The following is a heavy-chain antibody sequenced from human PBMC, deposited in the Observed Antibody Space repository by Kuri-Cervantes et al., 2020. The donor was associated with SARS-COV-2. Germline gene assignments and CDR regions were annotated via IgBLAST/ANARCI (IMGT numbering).Heavy chain of an antibody. V-gene: IGHV3-30*02. J-gene: IGHJ6*02. CDR3: ARTYCGGDCYSANYYGMDV. Sequence: LSLTCAASGFIFSSYGMHWVRQAPGKGLEWVAFIRYDGSNKYYADSVKGRFTISRDNAKNSLYLQMNSLRAEDTAVYYCARTYCGGDCYSANYYGMDVWGQGTTVTASS. CDR2: IRYDGSNK. D-gene: IGHD2-21*02. CDR1: GFIFSSYG.